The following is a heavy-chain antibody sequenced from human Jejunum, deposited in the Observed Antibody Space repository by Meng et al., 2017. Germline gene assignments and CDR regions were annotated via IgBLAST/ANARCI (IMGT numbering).Heavy chain of an antibody. D-gene: IGHD2-15*01. CDR2: IYHSGIT. CDR3: AKYSRGFDS. CDR1: GDSTSGSNW. V-gene: IGHV4-4*02. J-gene: IGHJ4*02. Sequence: QVQLQESRPGLVKPSGTLSLTCVVPGDSTSGSNWWSWVSRPPGKGLEWIGEIYHSGITYYNPSLKSRVTISVDKSKNQFSLRLSFVTAADTAVYYCAKYSRGFDSWGQGTLVTVSS.